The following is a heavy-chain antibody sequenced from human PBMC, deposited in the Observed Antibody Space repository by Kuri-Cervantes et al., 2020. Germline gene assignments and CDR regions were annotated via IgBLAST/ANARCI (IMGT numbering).Heavy chain of an antibody. Sequence: GGSLRLSCTASGFTFSTYGMHWVRQAPGKGLEWVAVISYDGSNKYYADSVKGRFTISRDNSKNTLYLQMNSLRAEDTAVYYCARGLPVDAFDIWGQGTMVTVSS. J-gene: IGHJ3*02. CDR2: ISYDGSNK. CDR3: ARGLPVDAFDI. CDR1: GFTFSTYG. V-gene: IGHV3-30*03.